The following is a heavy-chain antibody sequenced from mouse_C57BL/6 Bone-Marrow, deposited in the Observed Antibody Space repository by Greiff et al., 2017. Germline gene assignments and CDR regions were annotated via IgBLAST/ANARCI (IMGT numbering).Heavy chain of an antibody. CDR3: AGLEVDGGSGDWYFDV. V-gene: IGHV1-85*01. CDR2: IYPRDGST. D-gene: IGHD1-1*02. CDR1: GYTFTSYD. Sequence: QVQLQQSGPELVKPGASVKLSCKASGYTFTSYDINWVKQRPGQGLEWIGWIYPRDGSTKYNEKFKGKATLTVDTTSSTAYLELHSLTSEDSAVYFCAGLEVDGGSGDWYFDVWGTGTTVTVSS. J-gene: IGHJ1*03.